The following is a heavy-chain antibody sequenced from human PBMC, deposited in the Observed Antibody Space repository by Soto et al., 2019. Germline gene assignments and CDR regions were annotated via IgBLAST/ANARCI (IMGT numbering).Heavy chain of an antibody. CDR1: GFTFSSYG. V-gene: IGHV3-33*01. CDR2: IWYDGSNK. Sequence: QVQLVESGGGVVQPGRSLRLSCAASGFTFSSYGMHWVRQAPGKGLEWVAVIWYDGSNKYYADSVKGRFTISRDNSKNTLYLQMNSLRAEDTAVYYCAREARPNGSGTYYFGYWGQGTLVTVSS. J-gene: IGHJ4*02. D-gene: IGHD3-10*01. CDR3: AREARPNGSGTYYFGY.